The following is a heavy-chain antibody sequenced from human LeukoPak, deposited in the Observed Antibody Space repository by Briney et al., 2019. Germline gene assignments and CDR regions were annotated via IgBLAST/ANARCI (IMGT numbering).Heavy chain of an antibody. CDR1: GGSISSYY. D-gene: IGHD5-18*01. CDR3: AREGYSYDYFDY. CDR2: IYYSGST. Sequence: SETLSLTCTVSGGSISSYYWSWIRQPPGKGLEWIGYIYYSGSTNYNPSLKSRVTISVDTSKNQFSLKLSSVTAADTAVYYCAREGYSYDYFDYWGQGTLVTVSS. J-gene: IGHJ4*02. V-gene: IGHV4-59*12.